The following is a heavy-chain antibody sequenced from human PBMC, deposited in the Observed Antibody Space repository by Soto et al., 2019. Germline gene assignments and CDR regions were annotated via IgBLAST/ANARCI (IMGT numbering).Heavy chain of an antibody. CDR3: ARVLNTLYYYYYYMDV. CDR2: INHSGST. V-gene: IGHV4-34*01. D-gene: IGHD2-2*02. CDR1: GGSLSGYY. J-gene: IGHJ6*03. Sequence: SETLSLTCAVYGGSLSGYYWSWIRQPPGKGLEWIGEINHSGSTNYNPSLKSRVTISVDTSKNQFSLKLSSVTAADTAVYYCARVLNTLYYYYYYMDVWGKGTTVTVSS.